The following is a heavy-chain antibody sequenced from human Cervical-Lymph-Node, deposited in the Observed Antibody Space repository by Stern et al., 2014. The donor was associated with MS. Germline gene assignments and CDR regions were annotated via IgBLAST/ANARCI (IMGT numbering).Heavy chain of an antibody. CDR2: IYWGDDK. CDR1: GLSLSTSGVA. V-gene: IGHV2-5*04. CDR3: VRHRPYSSSWYRAKGNWFDP. J-gene: IGHJ5*02. D-gene: IGHD6-13*01. Sequence: QVTLKESGPTLVKPTQTLTLTCTFSGLSLSTSGVAVGWIRQPPGKALEWLALIYWGDDKRYSPSLKSRLTITKDTSKNQVVLTITNMDPVDTGTYYCVRHRPYSSSWYRAKGNWFDPWGQGTLVTVSS.